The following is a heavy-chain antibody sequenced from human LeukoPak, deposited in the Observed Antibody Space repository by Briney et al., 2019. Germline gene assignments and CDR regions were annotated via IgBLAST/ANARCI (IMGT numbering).Heavy chain of an antibody. CDR1: GGSITTTNY. CDR3: SRESGPYSPFGH. D-gene: IGHD1-26*01. Sequence: SGTLSLTCGVSGGSITTTNYWGWVSQSPGRGLEWIGEISLSGYTGFNPSLRGRVTMSLDESKHHLSLTLTSVTAADTAIYYCSRESGPYSPFGHWGQGILVTVTT. V-gene: IGHV4-4*02. CDR2: ISLSGYT. J-gene: IGHJ4*02.